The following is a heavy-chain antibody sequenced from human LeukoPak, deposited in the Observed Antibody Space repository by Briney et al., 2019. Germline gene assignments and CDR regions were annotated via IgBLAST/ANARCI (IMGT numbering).Heavy chain of an antibody. Sequence: ASVKVSCKASGYTFTGYYMHWVRQAPGQGLEWMGWINPNSGGTNYAQKFQGRVTMTRDTSISTAYMELSRLRSDDTAVYYCARCSGRNYYYYMDVWGKGTTVTVSS. D-gene: IGHD3-10*02. CDR3: ARCSGRNYYYYMDV. CDR2: INPNSGGT. CDR1: GYTFTGYY. J-gene: IGHJ6*03. V-gene: IGHV1-2*02.